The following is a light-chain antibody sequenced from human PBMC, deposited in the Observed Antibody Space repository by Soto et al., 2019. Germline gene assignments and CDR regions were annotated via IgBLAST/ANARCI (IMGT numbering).Light chain of an antibody. CDR2: EVS. CDR3: SSYISSSTPYV. J-gene: IGLJ1*01. CDR1: SSDVGGYKY. V-gene: IGLV2-8*01. Sequence: QYVLTQPPSASGSPGQSVTISCTGTSSDVGGYKYVSWNQQHPGKAPKLMIYEVSKRPSGVPDRFSGSKSGNTASLTISGLQAEDEGDYYCSSYISSSTPYVFGTGTKLTVL.